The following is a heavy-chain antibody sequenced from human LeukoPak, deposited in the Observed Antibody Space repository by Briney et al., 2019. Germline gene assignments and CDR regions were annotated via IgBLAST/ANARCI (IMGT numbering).Heavy chain of an antibody. CDR1: GYTFTGYY. CDR2: INPNSGDT. Sequence: GGPVKVSCKASGYTFTGYYIHWVRQAPGQGLEWMGWINPNSGDTNYARKFQGRVTMTRDTSINTAYMDLSRLRSDDTAVYYCARDWLLRYSQGGFDYWGQGTLVTVSS. D-gene: IGHD3-9*01. CDR3: ARDWLLRYSQGGFDY. V-gene: IGHV1-2*02. J-gene: IGHJ4*02.